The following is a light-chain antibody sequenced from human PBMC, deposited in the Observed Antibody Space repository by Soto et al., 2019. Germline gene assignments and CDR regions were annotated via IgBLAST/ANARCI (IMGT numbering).Light chain of an antibody. V-gene: IGKV1-5*03. CDR2: KAS. CDR1: QSISDW. Sequence: DTQMTQSPSTLSASVGDRVTITCRASQSISDWLAWYQQKPGKAPKLLICKASRLQSGVPSRFSGSGSGTEFTLTISGLQAEDFATYSCQHYNDYPWTFGQGTKVEI. J-gene: IGKJ1*01. CDR3: QHYNDYPWT.